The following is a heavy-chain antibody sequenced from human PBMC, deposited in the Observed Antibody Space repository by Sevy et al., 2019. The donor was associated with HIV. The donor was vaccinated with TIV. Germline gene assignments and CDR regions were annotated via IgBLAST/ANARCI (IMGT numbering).Heavy chain of an antibody. CDR3: ARGTEGIFGQVVGRFDY. Sequence: ASVKVSCKSSGYSFTNYAIHWVRQAPGQRLEWMGWIKAGNGNTKYTQNFEGRVTITRDTSATTANMELSSLTSEDTDVYYCARGTEGIFGQVVGRFDYWGQGSLVTVSS. J-gene: IGHJ4*02. CDR2: IKAGNGNT. D-gene: IGHD3-3*01. CDR1: GYSFTNYA. V-gene: IGHV1-3*01.